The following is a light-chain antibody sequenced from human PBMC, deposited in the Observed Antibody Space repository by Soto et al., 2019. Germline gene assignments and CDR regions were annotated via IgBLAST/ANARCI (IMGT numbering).Light chain of an antibody. J-gene: IGKJ1*01. V-gene: IGKV1D-8*01. Sequence: VIWMTQSPSLLTASVGDRVTISCRVSQDIINYLAWYRQKPGKAPDLLIFDASSLENGVPSRFSGSGSGTDFTLTISRLQSEDFATYYCQQYHSFPPTFGQVTKV. CDR3: QQYHSFPPT. CDR2: DAS. CDR1: QDIINY.